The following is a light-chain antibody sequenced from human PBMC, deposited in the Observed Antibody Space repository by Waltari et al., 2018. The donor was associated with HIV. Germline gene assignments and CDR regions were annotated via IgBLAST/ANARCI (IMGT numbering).Light chain of an antibody. CDR1: QSVSSF. V-gene: IGKV3-11*01. CDR2: DTS. CDR3: QQRSSWPIT. Sequence: EIVMTQSPATLSVSPGERATLSCRASQSVSSFLAWYQQKPGQAPRLLIYDTSKRATGIPARFSGSGSETDFTLTICSLEPEDFAVYYCQQRSSWPITFGQGTRLEIK. J-gene: IGKJ5*01.